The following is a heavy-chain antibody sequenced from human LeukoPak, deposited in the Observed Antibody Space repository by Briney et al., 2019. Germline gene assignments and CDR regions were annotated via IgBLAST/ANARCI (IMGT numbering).Heavy chain of an antibody. CDR2: IKPDESVK. V-gene: IGHV3-7*01. J-gene: IGHJ6*03. D-gene: IGHD2-15*01. CDR1: GFTFCYYW. Sequence: PGGSLRLSCTASGFTFCYYWMTWVRQAPGKGLEWVANIKPDESVKNYVDSVKGRFTISRDNAKNSLYLQMNSLRAEETAVYDSARAAYSNEGMDCWGKGTTVTVSS. CDR3: ARAAYSNEGMDC.